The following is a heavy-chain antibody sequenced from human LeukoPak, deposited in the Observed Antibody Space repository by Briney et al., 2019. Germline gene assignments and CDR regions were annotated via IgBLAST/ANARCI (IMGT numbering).Heavy chain of an antibody. CDR1: GYSFSSYW. V-gene: IGHV5-51*01. D-gene: IGHD3-10*01. Sequence: GESLKISCKASGYSFSSYWIGRMRQMPGKGLEWMGVIYPADSDTRYSPSFQGQVTISADKSISTAYLQWSSLRASDTAVYYCAKGDGEFAHWGQGTLVTVSS. J-gene: IGHJ4*02. CDR2: IYPADSDT. CDR3: AKGDGEFAH.